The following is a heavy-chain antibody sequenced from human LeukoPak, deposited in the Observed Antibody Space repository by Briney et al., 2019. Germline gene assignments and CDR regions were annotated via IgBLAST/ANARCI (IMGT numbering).Heavy chain of an antibody. CDR2: ISGSGGST. CDR1: GFTFSSYA. D-gene: IGHD6-13*01. V-gene: IGHV3-23*01. Sequence: PGGSLRLSCAASGFTFSSYAMSWVRQAPGNGLEWVSAISGSGGSTYYADSVKGRFTISRDNSKNTLYLQMNSLTAEDTAVYYCAKPPIYRSSWSSFDYWGRGTLVTVSS. CDR3: AKPPIYRSSWSSFDY. J-gene: IGHJ4*02.